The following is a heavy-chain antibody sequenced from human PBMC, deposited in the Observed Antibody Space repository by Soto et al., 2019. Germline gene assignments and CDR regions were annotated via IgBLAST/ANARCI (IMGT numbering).Heavy chain of an antibody. D-gene: IGHD1-26*01. V-gene: IGHV1-69*12. CDR2: IIPIFGTA. J-gene: IGHJ6*02. Sequence: QVQLVQSGAEVKKPGSSVKVSCKASGGTFSSYAISWVRQAPGQGLEWMGGIIPIFGTADYAQKFQGRVTITADESTSTAYMELSSLRSEDRAVYYCARHPVSGSYAYYYGMDVWGQGTTVTVSS. CDR1: GGTFSSYA. CDR3: ARHPVSGSYAYYYGMDV.